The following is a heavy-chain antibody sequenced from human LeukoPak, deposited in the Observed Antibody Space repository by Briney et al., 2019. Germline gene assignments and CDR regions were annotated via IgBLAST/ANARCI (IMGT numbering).Heavy chain of an antibody. CDR3: ARSASRGRYFDWPTEFDY. V-gene: IGHV3-21*01. CDR2: ISSSSSYI. D-gene: IGHD3-9*01. Sequence: GGSLRLSCAASGFTFSSYSMNWVRQAPGKGLEWVSSISSSSSYIYYADSVKGRFTISRDNAKNSLYLQMNSLRAEDTAVYYCARSASRGRYFDWPTEFDYWGQGTLVTVSS. CDR1: GFTFSSYS. J-gene: IGHJ4*02.